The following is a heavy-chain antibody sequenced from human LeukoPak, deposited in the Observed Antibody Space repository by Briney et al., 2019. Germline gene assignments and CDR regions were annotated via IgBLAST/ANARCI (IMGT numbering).Heavy chain of an antibody. CDR2: LYYSGST. CDR1: GGSISSNSYF. D-gene: IGHD4-17*01. V-gene: IGHV4-39*01. J-gene: IGHJ4*02. Sequence: PSETLSLTCTVSGGSISSNSYFWGWIRRPPGKGLEWIGSLYYSGSTYYNPSLKSRVTMSVDTSRNQLSLKLSSVTAADTAVYYCARQRYSVTVDYWGQGTLVTVSS. CDR3: ARQRYSVTVDY.